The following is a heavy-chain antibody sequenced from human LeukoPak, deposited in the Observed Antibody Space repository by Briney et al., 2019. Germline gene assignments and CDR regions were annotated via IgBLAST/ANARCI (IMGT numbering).Heavy chain of an antibody. Sequence: SETLSLTCTVSGGSISSGDYYWSWIRQPPGKGLEWIGYIYYSGSTYYNPSLKSRVTISVDTSKNQFSLKLSSVTAADTAVYYCARSPPDYGDYGARGMDVWGQGTTVTVSS. V-gene: IGHV4-30-4*02. CDR1: GGSISSGDYY. CDR2: IYYSGST. D-gene: IGHD4-17*01. CDR3: ARSPPDYGDYGARGMDV. J-gene: IGHJ6*02.